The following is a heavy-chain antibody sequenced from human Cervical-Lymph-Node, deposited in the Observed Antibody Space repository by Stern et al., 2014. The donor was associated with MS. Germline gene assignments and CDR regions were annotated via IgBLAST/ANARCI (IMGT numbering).Heavy chain of an antibody. Sequence: QVQLVQSGGGVVQPVTSLRLSCAASGFTFSSYVMHWVRQAPGKGLEWVALAWYDGSTAYYTNSVKGRFTISRDNSKNTLSLQMNSLTAEDTAVYYCARGHIPYAYNYLFDYWGQGTLVTVSS. CDR2: AWYDGSTA. CDR3: ARGHIPYAYNYLFDY. CDR1: GFTFSSYV. V-gene: IGHV3-33*01. J-gene: IGHJ4*02. D-gene: IGHD5-24*01.